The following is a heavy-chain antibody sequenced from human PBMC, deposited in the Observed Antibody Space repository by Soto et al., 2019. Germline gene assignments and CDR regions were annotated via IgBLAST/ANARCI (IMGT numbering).Heavy chain of an antibody. J-gene: IGHJ6*02. V-gene: IGHV3-33*01. CDR3: ARGGGIVVAYYYGMDV. Sequence: QVQLVESGGGVVQPGRSLRLSCAASGFTFSSYGMHWVRQAPGKGLEWVAVIWYDGSNKYYADSVKGRFTISRDNSKNTLYLQMNSLRAEDTAVYYCARGGGIVVAYYYGMDVWGQGPTVTVSS. D-gene: IGHD2-2*01. CDR2: IWYDGSNK. CDR1: GFTFSSYG.